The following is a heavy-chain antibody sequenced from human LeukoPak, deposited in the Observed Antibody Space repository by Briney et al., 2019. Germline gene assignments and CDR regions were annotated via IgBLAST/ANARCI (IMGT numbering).Heavy chain of an antibody. CDR2: IYYSGST. V-gene: IGHV4-39*07. D-gene: IGHD3-3*01. Sequence: ETLSLTCTVSGGSISSSSYYWGWIRQPPGKGLEWIGSIYYSGSTYYNPSLKSRVTISVDTSKNQFSLKLSSVTAADTAVYYCARVGISITIFGVVQGWFDPWGQGTLVTVSS. J-gene: IGHJ5*02. CDR1: GGSISSSSYY. CDR3: ARVGISITIFGVVQGWFDP.